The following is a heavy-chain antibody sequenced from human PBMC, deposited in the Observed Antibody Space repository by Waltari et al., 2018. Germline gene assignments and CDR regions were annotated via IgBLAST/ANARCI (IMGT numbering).Heavy chain of an antibody. CDR1: GDTLSDLT. CDR2: LDPEKHET. J-gene: IGHJ6*02. D-gene: IGHD2-2*01. CDR3: ATTIKTNTSGMDV. Sequence: QVQLVQSGAEVKKPGASVKVSCKVFGDTLSDLTMQWVRQSRGQGLEWMGGLDPEKHETDYAQKFQGRVAMTEDKSAQTAFMELSSLTSQDTAIYYCATTIKTNTSGMDVWGQGTSITVSS. V-gene: IGHV1-24*01.